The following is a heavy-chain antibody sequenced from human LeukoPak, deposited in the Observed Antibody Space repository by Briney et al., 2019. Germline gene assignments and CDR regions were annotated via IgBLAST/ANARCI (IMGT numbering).Heavy chain of an antibody. V-gene: IGHV4-30-4*08. D-gene: IGHD5-18*01. CDR3: ARGWRAYSYGYRYYFDY. Sequence: SETLSLTCTVSGGSISSGDYYWSWIRQPPGKGLEWIGYIYYSGSTYYNPSLKSRVTMSVDTSKNQFSLNLKLSSVTAADTAVYYCARGWRAYSYGYRYYFDYWGQGTLVTVSS. CDR2: IYYSGST. CDR1: GGSISSGDYY. J-gene: IGHJ4*02.